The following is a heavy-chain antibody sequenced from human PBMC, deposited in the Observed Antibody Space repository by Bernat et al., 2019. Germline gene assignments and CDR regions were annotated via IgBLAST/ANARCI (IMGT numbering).Heavy chain of an antibody. J-gene: IGHJ5*01. V-gene: IGHV1-18*01. CDR1: GYTFINYG. Sequence: QVQLLQSGTDVKKPGASLRVSCKASGYTFINYGITWVRQAPGQGLEWMGWINPYNGNTNYAQTVQGTLTMTTDTATSTAYLQMTSLPHDDTAVYYGAAAPSKVRAAKIWFAPWGRGTLVTVSS. CDR2: INPYNGNT. CDR3: AAAPSKVRAAKIWFAP. D-gene: IGHD1-1*01.